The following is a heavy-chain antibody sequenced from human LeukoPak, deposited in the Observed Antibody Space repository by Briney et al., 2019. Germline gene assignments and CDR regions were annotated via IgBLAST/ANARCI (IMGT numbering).Heavy chain of an antibody. CDR3: AKVISPMKIVATIIDPTFDY. CDR2: ISGSGGST. D-gene: IGHD5-12*01. CDR1: GFTFDDYG. V-gene: IGHV3-23*01. Sequence: GGSLRLSCAASGFTFDDYGMSWVRQAPGKGLEWVSAISGSGGSTYYADSVKGRFTISRDNSKNTLYLQMNSLRAEDTAVYYCAKVISPMKIVATIIDPTFDYWGQGTLVTVSS. J-gene: IGHJ4*02.